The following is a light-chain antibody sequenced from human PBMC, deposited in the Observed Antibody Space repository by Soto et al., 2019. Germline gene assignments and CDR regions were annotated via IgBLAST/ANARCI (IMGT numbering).Light chain of an antibody. CDR1: QGISNY. Sequence: DIQMTQSPSSLSASVGDRVTITCRASQGISNYLAWYQQKPGKVPKLLIYAASTLQSGVPSRFSGSGSVTDFNLTISSLQPEDVDTYYCQKYNSAPPLTFGGGTKVEIK. J-gene: IGKJ4*01. CDR2: AAS. V-gene: IGKV1-27*01. CDR3: QKYNSAPPLT.